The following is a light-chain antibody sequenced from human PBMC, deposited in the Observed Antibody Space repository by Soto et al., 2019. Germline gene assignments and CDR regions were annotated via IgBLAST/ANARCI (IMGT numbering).Light chain of an antibody. J-gene: IGLJ1*01. CDR3: NSYTGSSTPDV. Sequence: QSALTQPASVSGSPGQSITISCTGTSSNVGSYNYVSWYQQHPGKAPKLMIYDVSNRPSGVSNRFSGSKSGNTASLTISGLQAEDEADYYCNSYTGSSTPDVFGTGNKLTVL. V-gene: IGLV2-14*03. CDR2: DVS. CDR1: SSNVGSYNY.